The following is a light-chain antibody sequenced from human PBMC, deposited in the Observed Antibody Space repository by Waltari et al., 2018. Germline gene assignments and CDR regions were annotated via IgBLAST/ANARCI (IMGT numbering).Light chain of an antibody. CDR1: QSISRN. CDR2: GAS. Sequence: EVLMTQSPPTLSVSPGEGATLSCRASQSISRNLAWYQQKPGQAPRLLIYGASTRAPGIPARFSGSGSGTEFTLTISSLQSVDFAVYYCQQYNNWRTFGQGTKLEI. J-gene: IGKJ2*01. V-gene: IGKV3-15*01. CDR3: QQYNNWRT.